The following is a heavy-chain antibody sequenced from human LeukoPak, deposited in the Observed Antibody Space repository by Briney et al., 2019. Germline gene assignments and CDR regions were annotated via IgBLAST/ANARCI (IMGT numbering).Heavy chain of an antibody. Sequence: GGSLRLSCAASGFTFSSYWMSWVRQAPGKGLEWVANIKQDGSEKYYVDSVKGRFTISRDNAKNSLYLHMNGLRAEDTGVNSCASQGVYSGYDFDYFDYWGQGALVAVSS. CDR2: IKQDGSEK. CDR3: ASQGVYSGYDFDYFDY. CDR1: GFTFSSYW. J-gene: IGHJ4*02. V-gene: IGHV3-7*03. D-gene: IGHD5-12*01.